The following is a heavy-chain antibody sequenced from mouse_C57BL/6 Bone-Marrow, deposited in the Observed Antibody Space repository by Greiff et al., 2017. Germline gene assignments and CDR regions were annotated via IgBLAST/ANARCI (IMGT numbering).Heavy chain of an antibody. CDR1: GYTFTSYW. CDR2: IDPSDSYT. CDR3: ARWGQLDY. J-gene: IGHJ2*01. V-gene: IGHV1-69*01. Sequence: VQLQQPGAELVMPVASVKLSCKASGYTFTSYWMHWVKQRPGQGLEWIGEIDPSDSYTNYNQKFKGKSTLTVDKSSSTAYMQLSSLTSEDSAVYYCARWGQLDYWGQGTTLADSS.